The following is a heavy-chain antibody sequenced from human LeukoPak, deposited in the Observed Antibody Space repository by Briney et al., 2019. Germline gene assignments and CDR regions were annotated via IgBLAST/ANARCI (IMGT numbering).Heavy chain of an antibody. CDR1: GGSFSGYY. D-gene: IGHD2-2*01. Sequence: SETLSLTCAVYGGSFSGYYWSWIRQPPGKGLEWIGEINHSGSTNYNPSLKSRVTISVDTSKNQFSLKLSSVTAADTAAYYCARYSNGVVVPAAMAYGMDVWGQGTTVTVSS. V-gene: IGHV4-34*01. CDR2: INHSGST. J-gene: IGHJ6*02. CDR3: ARYSNGVVVPAAMAYGMDV.